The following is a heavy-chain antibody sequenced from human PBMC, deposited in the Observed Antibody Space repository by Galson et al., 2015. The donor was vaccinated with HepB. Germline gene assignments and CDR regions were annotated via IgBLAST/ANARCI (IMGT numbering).Heavy chain of an antibody. V-gene: IGHV3-23*01. CDR2: ISGSGGST. CDR3: ANPSRGLHYYDSSGLRD. Sequence: SLRLSCAASGFTFSSYAMSWVRQAPGKGLEWVSAISGSGGSTYYADSVKGRFTISRDNSKNTLYLQMNSLRAEDTAVYYCANPSRGLHYYDSSGLRDWGQGTLVTVSS. J-gene: IGHJ4*02. D-gene: IGHD3-22*01. CDR1: GFTFSSYA.